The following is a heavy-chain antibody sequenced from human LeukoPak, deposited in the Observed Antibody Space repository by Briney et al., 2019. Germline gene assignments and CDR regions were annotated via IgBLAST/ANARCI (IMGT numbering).Heavy chain of an antibody. J-gene: IGHJ3*02. CDR3: AGGFSVRGGAFDI. CDR1: GGSISSYF. D-gene: IGHD4-23*01. Sequence: PSETLSPTCTVSGGSISSYFWNWIRQPPGKGLEWIGYFYYSGSTNYNPSLKSRVTISVDTSKNQFSLKLSSVTAADTAVYYCAGGFSVRGGAFDIWGQGTMVTVSS. V-gene: IGHV4-59*01. CDR2: FYYSGST.